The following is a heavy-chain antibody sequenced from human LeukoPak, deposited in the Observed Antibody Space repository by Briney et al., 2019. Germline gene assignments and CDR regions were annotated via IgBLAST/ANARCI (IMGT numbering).Heavy chain of an antibody. Sequence: KTGGSLRLSCAASGFTFSSYSMNWVRQAPGKGLEWVSSISSSSSYIYYADSVKGRFTMSRDNAKNSLYLQMNSLRAEDTAVYYCAAPGYSSGDFDYWGQGTLVTVSS. CDR2: ISSSSSYI. CDR1: GFTFSSYS. V-gene: IGHV3-21*01. J-gene: IGHJ4*02. CDR3: AAPGYSSGDFDY. D-gene: IGHD2-15*01.